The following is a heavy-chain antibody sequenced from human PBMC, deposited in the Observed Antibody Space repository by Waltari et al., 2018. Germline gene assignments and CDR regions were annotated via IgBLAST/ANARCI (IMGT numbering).Heavy chain of an antibody. D-gene: IGHD3-10*01. V-gene: IGHV1-69*01. CDR3: ARRAGITMVRGVIQWGPFDY. CDR2: IIPIFGTA. J-gene: IGHJ4*02. CDR1: GGTFSSYA. Sequence: QVQLVQSGAEVKKPGSSVKVSCKASGGTFSSYAISWVRQAPGQGLGWMGGIIPIFGTANYAQKFQGRVTITADESTNTAYMELSSLRSEDTAVYYCARRAGITMVRGVIQWGPFDYWGQGTLVTVSS.